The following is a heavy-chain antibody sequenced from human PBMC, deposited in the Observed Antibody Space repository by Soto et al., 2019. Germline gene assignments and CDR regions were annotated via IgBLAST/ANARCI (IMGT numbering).Heavy chain of an antibody. CDR3: ARGRALATTTQDEYFQH. V-gene: IGHV1-69*02. D-gene: IGHD1-1*01. CDR2: IIPILGIA. CDR1: GGSFSSYT. J-gene: IGHJ1*01. Sequence: GASVKVSCKASGGSFSSYTISWVRQAPGQGLEWMGRIIPILGIANYAQKFQGRVTITADKSTSTAYMELSSLRSEDTAVYYCARGRALATTTQDEYFQHWGQGTLVTVSS.